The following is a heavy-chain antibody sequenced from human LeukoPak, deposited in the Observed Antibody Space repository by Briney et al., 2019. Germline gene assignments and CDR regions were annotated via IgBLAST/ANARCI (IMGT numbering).Heavy chain of an antibody. CDR1: GNYW. CDR3: VSFYEAY. J-gene: IGHJ4*02. CDR2: INSDGSWT. V-gene: IGHV3-74*01. D-gene: IGHD2/OR15-2a*01. Sequence: GGSLRLSCAASGNYWMHWVRQAPGKGLVWVSHINSDGSWTSYADSVKGRFTISKDNAKNTVYLQMNNLRAEDAAVYYCVSFYEAYWGRGTLVTVSS.